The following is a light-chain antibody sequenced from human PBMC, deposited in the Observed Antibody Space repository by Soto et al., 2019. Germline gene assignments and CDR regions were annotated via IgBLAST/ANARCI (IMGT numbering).Light chain of an antibody. CDR2: EVN. V-gene: IGLV2-8*01. Sequence: QSALTQPPSASGSPGQSVTISCTGTSSDVGGYVYVSWYQQYPGKAPKLINYEVNKRTSGVPDRFSGSKSGNTASLTVSGLQAEDEADYYCSSYAGTNIDVVFGGGTKLTVL. CDR1: SSDVGGYVY. CDR3: SSYAGTNIDVV. J-gene: IGLJ2*01.